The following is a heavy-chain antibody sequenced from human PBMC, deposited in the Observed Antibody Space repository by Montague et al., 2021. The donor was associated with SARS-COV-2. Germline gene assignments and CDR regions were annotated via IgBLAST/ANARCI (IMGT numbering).Heavy chain of an antibody. CDR2: IYYSGST. CDR3: VRVHIVVVTTMRDFEF. Sequence: TLSLTCTVSGGSISSGGYYWSWIRQHPGKGLEWIGYIYYSGSTYYNPSLKSRVTISVDTSKNQFSLKLSSVTAADTAVYYCVRVHIVVVTTMRDFEFWAKGTLVTVS. J-gene: IGHJ4*02. CDR1: GGSISSGGYY. D-gene: IGHD2-21*02. V-gene: IGHV4-31*03.